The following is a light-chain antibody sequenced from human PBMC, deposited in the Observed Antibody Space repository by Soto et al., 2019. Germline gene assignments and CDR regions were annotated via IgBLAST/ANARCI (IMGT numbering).Light chain of an antibody. J-gene: IGLJ2*01. CDR1: SSNIGNNY. CDR2: DNN. Sequence: QSVLPERPSVSAAPGQRFTISFSGSSSNIGNNYVSWYQQLPGTAPKLLIYDNNKRPSGIPDRFSGSTSGTSATLAIAGLQTGDEADYYCDSWDNSLSVVLFGGGTKVTVL. CDR3: DSWDNSLSVVL. V-gene: IGLV1-51*01.